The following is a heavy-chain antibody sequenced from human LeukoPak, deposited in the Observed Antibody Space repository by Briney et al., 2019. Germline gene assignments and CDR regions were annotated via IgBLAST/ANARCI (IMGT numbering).Heavy chain of an antibody. CDR3: ARGGIAVGGTEAHDAFDI. J-gene: IGHJ3*02. V-gene: IGHV4-34*01. CDR1: GGSSSGYY. D-gene: IGHD6-19*01. CDR2: INHSGST. Sequence: SETLSLTCAVYGGSSSGYYWSWIRQPPGKGLEWIGEINHSGSTNYNPSLKSRVTISVDTSKNQFSLKLSSVTAADTAVYYCARGGIAVGGTEAHDAFDIWGQGTMVTVSS.